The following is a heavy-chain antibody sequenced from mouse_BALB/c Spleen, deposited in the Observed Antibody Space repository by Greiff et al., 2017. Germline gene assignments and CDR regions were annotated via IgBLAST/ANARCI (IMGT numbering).Heavy chain of an antibody. CDR2: IYPGSGNT. Sequence: VKLQQSGAELARPGASVKLSCKASGYTFTDYYINWVKQRTGQGLEWIGEIYPGSGNTYYNEKFKGKATLTADKSSSTAYMQLSSLTSEDSAVYFCARRSYDGYLYYAMDYWGQGTSVTVSS. CDR3: ARRSYDGYLYYAMDY. V-gene: IGHV1-77*01. D-gene: IGHD2-3*01. J-gene: IGHJ4*01. CDR1: GYTFTDYY.